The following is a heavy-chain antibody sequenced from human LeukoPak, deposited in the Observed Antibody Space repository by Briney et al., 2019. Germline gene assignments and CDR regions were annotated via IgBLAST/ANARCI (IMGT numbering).Heavy chain of an antibody. V-gene: IGHV4-4*07. J-gene: IGHJ3*02. CDR2: IYTGGST. Sequence: SETLSLTCTVSGGSISDYYWSWIRQPAGKGLEWIGRIYTGGSTNYNPSLKTRVTMSVDMSKNQFSLKLSSVTAADTAVYYCARKGISALAGAFDIWGQGTMVTVSS. CDR3: ARKGISALAGAFDI. D-gene: IGHD2-21*01. CDR1: GGSISDYY.